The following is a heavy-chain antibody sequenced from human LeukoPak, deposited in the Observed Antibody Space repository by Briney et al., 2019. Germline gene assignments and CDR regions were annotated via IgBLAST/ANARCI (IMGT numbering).Heavy chain of an antibody. Sequence: PGGSLRLSCAASGFTFSDYYMSWIRQAPGKGLDYVSAINNNGNRTYYGESVKGRFTISRDNSKNTLYLQMSSLRAEDTAVYYCVKAIYCYGSGSYYKVFDHWGQGTLVTVSS. V-gene: IGHV3-64D*06. J-gene: IGHJ4*02. CDR2: INNNGNRT. CDR3: VKAIYCYGSGSYYKVFDH. CDR1: GFTFSDYY. D-gene: IGHD3-10*01.